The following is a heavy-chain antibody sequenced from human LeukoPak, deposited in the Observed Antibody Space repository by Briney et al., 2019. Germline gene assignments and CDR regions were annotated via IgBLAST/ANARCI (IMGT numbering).Heavy chain of an antibody. Sequence: WPGGSLRLSCAASGFTFDDYGMSWVRHAPGKGLEWVSGINWNGGSTGYADSVKGRFTISRDNAKNSLYLQMNSLRAEDTALYYCARPAMAVAGTRFAFDIWGQGTMVTVSS. V-gene: IGHV3-20*04. CDR3: ARPAMAVAGTRFAFDI. D-gene: IGHD6-19*01. CDR1: GFTFDDYG. CDR2: INWNGGST. J-gene: IGHJ3*02.